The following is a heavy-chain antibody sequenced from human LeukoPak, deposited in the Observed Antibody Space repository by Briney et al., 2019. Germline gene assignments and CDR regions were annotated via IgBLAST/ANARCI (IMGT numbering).Heavy chain of an antibody. Sequence: SETLSLTCTVSGYSISSGYYWGWIRQPPGKGLEWIGSIYHSGSTYYNPSLKSRVTISVDTSKNQFSLKLSSVTAADTAVYYCARDGYDFWSGYYRRSYYMDVWGKGTTVTVSS. D-gene: IGHD3-3*01. CDR1: GYSISSGYY. J-gene: IGHJ6*03. CDR2: IYHSGST. V-gene: IGHV4-38-2*02. CDR3: ARDGYDFWSGYYRRSYYMDV.